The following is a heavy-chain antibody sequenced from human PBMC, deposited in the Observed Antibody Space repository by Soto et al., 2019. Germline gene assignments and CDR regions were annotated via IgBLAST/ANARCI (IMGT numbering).Heavy chain of an antibody. V-gene: IGHV5-51*01. CDR3: ARYISNLRYYYYAMDV. CDR1: GYTFTDYW. Sequence: GESLKISCKGSGYTFTDYWIGWVRQLPGKGLEWMGIIYPGDSDTRYSPSFQGQVTITADKSTSTAYLQWNTLKASDTAMYYCARYISNLRYYYYAMDVWGQGTTVTVSS. D-gene: IGHD6-13*01. J-gene: IGHJ6*02. CDR2: IYPGDSDT.